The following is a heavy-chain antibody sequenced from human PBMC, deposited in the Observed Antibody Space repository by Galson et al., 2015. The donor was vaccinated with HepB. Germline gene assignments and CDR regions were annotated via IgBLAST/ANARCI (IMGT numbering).Heavy chain of an antibody. D-gene: IGHD2-21*02. J-gene: IGHJ4*02. CDR1: GFTVSSNY. CDR3: ASSKGYYCGGDCYLNY. Sequence: SLRLSCAASGFTVSSNYMSWVRQAPGKGLEWVSVIYSGGSTYYADSVKGRFTISRHNSKNTLYLQMNSLRAEDTAVYYCASSKGYYCGGDCYLNYWGQGTPVTVSS. V-gene: IGHV3-53*04. CDR2: IYSGGST.